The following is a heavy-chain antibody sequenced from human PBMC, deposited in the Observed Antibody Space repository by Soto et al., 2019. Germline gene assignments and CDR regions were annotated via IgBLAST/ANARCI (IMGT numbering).Heavy chain of an antibody. Sequence: GASVKVSCKASGYTFTSYSMHWVRQAPGQGLEWMGIINPSSGRTSYAQNFQGRVTMTSDTSTSIVYMEMSSLKSEDTAVYYCARDLGYSSSWYPYNNWFDPWGQGTLVTVSS. J-gene: IGHJ5*02. CDR2: INPSSGRT. V-gene: IGHV1-46*01. CDR3: ARDLGYSSSWYPYNNWFDP. CDR1: GYTFTSYS. D-gene: IGHD6-13*01.